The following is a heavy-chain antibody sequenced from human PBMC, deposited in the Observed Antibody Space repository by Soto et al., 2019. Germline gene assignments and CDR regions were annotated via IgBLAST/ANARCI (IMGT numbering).Heavy chain of an antibody. CDR2: IYHSGSA. CDR3: ARYNAASGTYYFDY. D-gene: IGHD6-13*01. V-gene: IGHV4-4*02. CDR1: GYCVSSRFW. J-gene: IGHJ4*02. Sequence: SETLSLTCAVSGYCVSSRFWWGWVRQSPGKGLEWIGEIYHSGSANYNPSLKSRVTMSVDNSKNQFSLKLNSVTAADTAVYYCARYNAASGTYYFDYWGQGTLVTVSS.